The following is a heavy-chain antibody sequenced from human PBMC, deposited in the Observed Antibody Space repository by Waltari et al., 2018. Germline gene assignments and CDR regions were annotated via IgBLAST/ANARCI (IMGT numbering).Heavy chain of an antibody. CDR2: MNPKSGKS. D-gene: IGHD2-2*02. CDR1: GYTFLAFD. CDR3: ARLFCLSSSCYRGWFDS. J-gene: IGHJ5*01. Sequence: QVRLVQSGAEVKKTGASVKVSCEASGYTFLAFDINWVRQGTGQGLEWMGWMNPKSGKSGSAQKFQGRVTMTRNTSISTVYMELTSLASEDTAVYYCARLFCLSSSCYRGWFDSWGQGSLVTVSS. V-gene: IGHV1-8*01.